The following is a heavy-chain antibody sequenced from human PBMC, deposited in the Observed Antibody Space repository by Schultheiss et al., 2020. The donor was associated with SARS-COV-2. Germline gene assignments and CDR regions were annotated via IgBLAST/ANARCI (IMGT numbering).Heavy chain of an antibody. Sequence: GGSLRLSCADSGFIVRTNYMSWVRQAPGKGLEWVSVIYNCGSTYYADSVKGRFTISGDNSKNTVYLQMNSLRAEDTAVYYCARVGRDCSHGVCYNAEYFQHWGQGTLVTVSS. CDR2: IYNCGST. CDR1: GFIVRTNY. J-gene: IGHJ1*01. CDR3: ARVGRDCSHGVCYNAEYFQH. D-gene: IGHD2-8*01. V-gene: IGHV3-66*03.